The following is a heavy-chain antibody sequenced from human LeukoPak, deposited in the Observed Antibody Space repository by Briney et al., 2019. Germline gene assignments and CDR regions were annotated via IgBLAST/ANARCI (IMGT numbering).Heavy chain of an antibody. CDR2: TYYRAEWYN. V-gene: IGHV6-1*01. D-gene: IGHD6-19*01. Sequence: SQTLSLTCVVSGDSVSSKNGAWNWIRQSPSRGLEWLGRTYYRAEWYNDYAESMEGRMTISQDTSKNQYSLHLNSVTPDDTAVHFGTTGWHTFDYWGQGTLVTVSS. J-gene: IGHJ4*02. CDR3: TTGWHTFDY. CDR1: GDSVSSKNGA.